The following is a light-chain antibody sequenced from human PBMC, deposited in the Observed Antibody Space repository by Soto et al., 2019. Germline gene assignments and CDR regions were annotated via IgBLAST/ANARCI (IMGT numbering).Light chain of an antibody. CDR3: QQYGSSPYT. J-gene: IGKJ2*01. CDR2: DAS. CDR1: QSVSSSY. V-gene: IGKV3D-20*01. Sequence: EIVLTQSPATLSLSPGERATLSCGASQSVSSSYLAWYQQKPGLAPRLLIYDASSRATGIPDRFSGSGSGTDFSLTISRREREDVGVYYCQQYGSSPYTLGQGTKVEIK.